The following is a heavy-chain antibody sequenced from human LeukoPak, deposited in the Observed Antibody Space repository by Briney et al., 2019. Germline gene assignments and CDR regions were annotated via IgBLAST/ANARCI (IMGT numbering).Heavy chain of an antibody. CDR2: IKEDGSEK. V-gene: IGHV3-7*03. D-gene: IGHD3-22*01. Sequence: GGSLRFSCVASGFTFSTYSMSWVRQAPGKGLEWVANIKEDGSEKYYLDSMKGRFIISRDNAKNSLYLQMNSLRAEDTALYYCARENYYDSSGYYRNYYYDGMDVWGQGTTVTVSS. CDR3: ARENYYDSSGYYRNYYYDGMDV. CDR1: GFTFSTYS. J-gene: IGHJ6*02.